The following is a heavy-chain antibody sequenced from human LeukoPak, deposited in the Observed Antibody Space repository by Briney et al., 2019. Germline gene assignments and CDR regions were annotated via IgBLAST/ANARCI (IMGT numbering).Heavy chain of an antibody. CDR2: IIPLLGIT. Sequence: SVKVSCKASGDTSGSYAMYWVRQAPGQGLEWVARIIPLLGITNHAQKLQGRVTVNADTSTNTVYMELSSLRPDDTAVYYCARARSRITFGGIRHAFDIWGQGTLVTVSS. D-gene: IGHD3-16*01. V-gene: IGHV1-69*04. CDR3: ARARSRITFGGIRHAFDI. J-gene: IGHJ3*02. CDR1: GDTSGSYA.